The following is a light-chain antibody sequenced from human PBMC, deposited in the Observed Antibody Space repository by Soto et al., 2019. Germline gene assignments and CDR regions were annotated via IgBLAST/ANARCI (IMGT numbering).Light chain of an antibody. J-gene: IGLJ1*01. Sequence: QSVLTQPPSISGAPGQRVTISCTGTSSNLGAGYDAHWVQFLPGKAPKLLIFADTIRRPGVPDRFSGSKSGTSASLAITGLQTEDEAEYICQSFDRGVNGYVFRPGTKATVL. CDR3: QSFDRGVNGYV. CDR2: ADT. V-gene: IGLV1-40*01. CDR1: SSNLGAGYD.